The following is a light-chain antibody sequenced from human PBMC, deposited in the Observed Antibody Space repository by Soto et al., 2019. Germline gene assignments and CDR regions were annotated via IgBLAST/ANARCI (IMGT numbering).Light chain of an antibody. Sequence: EIVMTQSPAALSGSPGARATLSCRASQSVSDNLAWYQQKPGQAPRLLIFGTSTMATGIPARFSGSGSGTEFTLTISSLQSEDFAVYYCQKYKNWPPWTFGQGTKVEIK. V-gene: IGKV3-15*01. J-gene: IGKJ1*01. CDR3: QKYKNWPPWT. CDR1: QSVSDN. CDR2: GTS.